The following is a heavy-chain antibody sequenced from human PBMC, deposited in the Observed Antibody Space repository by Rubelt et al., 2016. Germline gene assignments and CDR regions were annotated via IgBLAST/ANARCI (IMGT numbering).Heavy chain of an antibody. J-gene: IGHJ6*03. CDR2: IWSDGSNK. CDR3: GRDWGKGNSYYMDV. CDR1: TFTSYG. Sequence: TFTSYGMHWVRQAPGKGLESVAVIWSDGSNKDYADSVKGRFTISRDNSKNTLYLEINSLRGEDTAVYYCGRDWGKGNSYYMDVWGKGTTVTVSS. D-gene: IGHD4-23*01. V-gene: IGHV3-33*01.